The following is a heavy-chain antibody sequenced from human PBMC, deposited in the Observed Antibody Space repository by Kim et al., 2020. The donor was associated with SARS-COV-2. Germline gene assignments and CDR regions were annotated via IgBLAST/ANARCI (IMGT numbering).Heavy chain of an antibody. V-gene: IGHV4-59*01. CDR3: AGDKGPLYYYYYGMDV. CDR2: IYYSGST. CDR1: GGSISSYY. Sequence: SETLSLTCTVSGGSISSYYWSWIRQPPGKGLEWIGYIYYSGSTKYNPSLKSRVTILVDTSKNQFSLKLSSVTAADTAVYYCAGDKGPLYYYYYGMDVWGQGTTVPVSS. J-gene: IGHJ6*02.